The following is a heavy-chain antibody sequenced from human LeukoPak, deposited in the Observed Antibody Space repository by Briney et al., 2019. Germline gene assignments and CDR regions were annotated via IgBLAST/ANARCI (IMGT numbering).Heavy chain of an antibody. J-gene: IGHJ4*02. CDR3: AREERLRWTAY. D-gene: IGHD4-23*01. Sequence: GGSLRLSCAASGFTFSSYAMSWVRQAPGKGLEWVSAISGSGGSTYYADSVKGRFTISRDNAKNSLYLQMNSLRAEDTAVYYCAREERLRWTAYWGQGTLVTVSS. V-gene: IGHV3-23*01. CDR1: GFTFSSYA. CDR2: ISGSGGST.